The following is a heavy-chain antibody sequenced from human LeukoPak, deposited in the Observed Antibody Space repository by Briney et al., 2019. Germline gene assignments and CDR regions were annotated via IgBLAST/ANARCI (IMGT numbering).Heavy chain of an antibody. CDR1: GFTFSSYG. D-gene: IGHD2-2*01. CDR3: AKDRNPGDIVVVPAAILDY. CDR2: ISYDGSNK. Sequence: GRSLRLSCAASGFTFSSYGMHWVRQAPGKGLEWVAVISYDGSNKYYADSVKGRFTISRDNSKNTLYLQMNSLRAEDTAVYYCAKDRNPGDIVVVPAAILDYWGQGTLVTVSS. J-gene: IGHJ4*02. V-gene: IGHV3-30*18.